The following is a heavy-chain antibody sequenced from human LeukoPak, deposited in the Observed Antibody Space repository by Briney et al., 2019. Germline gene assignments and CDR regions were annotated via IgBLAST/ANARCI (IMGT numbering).Heavy chain of an antibody. Sequence: SETLSLTCAVYGGSFSGYYWSWIRQPPGKGLEGIGEINHSGSTNYNPSLKSRVTISVDTSKNQFSLKLSSVTAADTAVYYCARGGYYYYYMDAWGKGTTVTVSS. CDR2: INHSGST. CDR3: ARGGYYYYYMDA. V-gene: IGHV4-34*01. J-gene: IGHJ6*03. D-gene: IGHD3-10*01. CDR1: GGSFSGYY.